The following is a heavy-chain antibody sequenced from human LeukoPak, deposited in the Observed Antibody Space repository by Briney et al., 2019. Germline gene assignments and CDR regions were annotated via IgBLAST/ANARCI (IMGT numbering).Heavy chain of an antibody. D-gene: IGHD3-22*01. J-gene: IGHJ4*02. CDR3: AREADSSGYYSVNSDY. V-gene: IGHV1-2*04. CDR1: GYTFTGYY. Sequence: ASVKVSCKASGYTFTGYYMHWVRQAPGQGLEWMGWINPNSGGTNYAQKFQGWVTMTRDTSISTAYMELSRLRSDDTAVYYCAREADSSGYYSVNSDYWGQGTLVTVSS. CDR2: INPNSGGT.